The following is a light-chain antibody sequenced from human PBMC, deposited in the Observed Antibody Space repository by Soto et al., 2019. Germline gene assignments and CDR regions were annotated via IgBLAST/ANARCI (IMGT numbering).Light chain of an antibody. CDR3: QVWDSSSDHVV. V-gene: IGLV3-21*04. J-gene: IGLJ2*01. Sequence: SYELTQPPSVSVAPGQTARITCGGNNIGSKSVHWYQQKPGQAPVLVIYYDSDRPSGIPERLSGSNSGNTANLTISRVEAGDEADYYCQVWDSSSDHVVFGGGTKVTVL. CDR2: YDS. CDR1: NIGSKS.